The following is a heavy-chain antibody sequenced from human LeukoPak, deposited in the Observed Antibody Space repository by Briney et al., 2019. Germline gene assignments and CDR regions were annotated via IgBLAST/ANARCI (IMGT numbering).Heavy chain of an antibody. D-gene: IGHD2-8*01. Sequence: GASVKVSCTASGYTFTSYYMHWVRQAPGQGLEWMGLINPSGGSTSYAQKFQGRVTMTRDTSTSTVYMELSSLRSEDTAVYYCARTYSILYPAPFDYWGRNPGHRLL. J-gene: IGHJ4*01. CDR1: GYTFTSYY. CDR3: ARTYSILYPAPFDY. CDR2: INPSGGST. V-gene: IGHV1-46*01.